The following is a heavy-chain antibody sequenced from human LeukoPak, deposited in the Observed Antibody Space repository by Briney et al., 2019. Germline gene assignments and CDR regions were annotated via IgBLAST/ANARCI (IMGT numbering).Heavy chain of an antibody. CDR3: ARLNHDFWSGYYSAPTYYYYMDV. D-gene: IGHD3-3*01. V-gene: IGHV4-4*09. J-gene: IGHJ6*03. CDR2: IYTSGRT. Sequence: SETLSLTCTVSGGSISSYYWSWLRQPPGEGLGWIGYIYTSGRTNYNPSLKSRVTISVDTSKNQFPLKLSSVTAADTAVYYCARLNHDFWSGYYSAPTYYYYMDVWGKGTTVTVSS. CDR1: GGSISSYY.